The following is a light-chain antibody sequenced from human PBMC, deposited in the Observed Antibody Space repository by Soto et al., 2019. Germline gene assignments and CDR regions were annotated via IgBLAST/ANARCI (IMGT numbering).Light chain of an antibody. CDR3: SSYTSASTLLYL. CDR1: SSDVGGYNY. J-gene: IGLJ1*01. Sequence: QSALTQPASVSGSPGQSITISCTGTSSDVGGYNYVSWYQQHPGIAPKLLINGVINRPSGVSTRFSGSKSGNTASLTISGLQAEDEADYHCSSYTSASTLLYLFGTGTKVTVL. CDR2: GVI. V-gene: IGLV2-14*01.